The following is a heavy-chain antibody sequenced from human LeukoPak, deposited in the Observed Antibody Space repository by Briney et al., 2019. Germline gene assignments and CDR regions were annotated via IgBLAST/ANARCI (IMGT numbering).Heavy chain of an antibody. CDR3: AREDIVGPRGDLDY. Sequence: ASVKVSCKASGYTFTDYGISWVRQAPGQGLEWMGWISTYNGDTNFAQKFQGRVTMTTDTSTNTAYMELRSLTSDDTAVYYCAREDIVGPRGDLDYWGQGTLVTVSS. CDR2: ISTYNGDT. CDR1: GYTFTDYG. D-gene: IGHD1-26*01. V-gene: IGHV1-18*01. J-gene: IGHJ4*02.